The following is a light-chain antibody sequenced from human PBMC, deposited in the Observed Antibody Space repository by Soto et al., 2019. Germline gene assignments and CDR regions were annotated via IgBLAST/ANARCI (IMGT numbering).Light chain of an antibody. CDR2: EVS. CDR3: SSKRTTASLV. Sequence: QSVLTQPASVSWYPGQTITISCTGNSSDVGAYNYVSWYQQHPGKAPILMIYEVSNRPSGVSDRFSGSKSGNTASLTISGLQAADEADYYCSSKRTTASLVFGTGTKVTVL. V-gene: IGLV2-14*01. CDR1: SSDVGAYNY. J-gene: IGLJ1*01.